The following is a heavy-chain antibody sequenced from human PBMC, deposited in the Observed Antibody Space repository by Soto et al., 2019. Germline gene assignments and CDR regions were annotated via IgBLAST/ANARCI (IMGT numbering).Heavy chain of an antibody. V-gene: IGHV4-38-2*01. CDR2: IYHSGST. CDR1: GYSISSGYY. Sequence: PSETLSLTCAVSGYSISSGYYWGWIRQPPGKGLEWIGSIYHSGSTYYNPSLKSRVTISVDTSKNQFSLKLSSVTAADTAVYYCARKGLDVAAAGPRWWFDPWGQGTLVTVSS. D-gene: IGHD6-13*01. J-gene: IGHJ5*02. CDR3: ARKGLDVAAAGPRWWFDP.